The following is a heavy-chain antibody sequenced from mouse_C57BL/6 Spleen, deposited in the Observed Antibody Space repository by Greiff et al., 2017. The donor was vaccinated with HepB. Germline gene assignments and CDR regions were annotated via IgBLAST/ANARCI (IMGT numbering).Heavy chain of an antibody. CDR2: INPNNGGT. J-gene: IGHJ4*01. Sequence: EVQLQQSGPELVKPGASVKISCKASGYTFTDYYMNWVKQSHGKSLEWIGDINPNNGGTSYNQKFKGKATLTVDKSSSTAYMELRSLTSEDSAVYYCARERARKAMDYWGQGTSVTVSS. D-gene: IGHD3-3*01. V-gene: IGHV1-26*01. CDR3: ARERARKAMDY. CDR1: GYTFTDYY.